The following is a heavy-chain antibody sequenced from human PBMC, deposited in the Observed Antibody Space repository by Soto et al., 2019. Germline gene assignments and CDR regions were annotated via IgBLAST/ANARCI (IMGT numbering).Heavy chain of an antibody. CDR2: IDWDDDK. Sequence: SGPTLVNPTQTLTLTCTFSGFSLSTSGMCVSWIRQPPGKALEWLALIDWDDDKYYSTSLKTRLTISKDTSKNQVVLTMTNMDPVDTDTYYCARTLYDSSGYYYPGYYYGMDVWGQGTTVTVSS. D-gene: IGHD3-22*01. V-gene: IGHV2-70*01. CDR1: GFSLSTSGMC. J-gene: IGHJ6*02. CDR3: ARTLYDSSGYYYPGYYYGMDV.